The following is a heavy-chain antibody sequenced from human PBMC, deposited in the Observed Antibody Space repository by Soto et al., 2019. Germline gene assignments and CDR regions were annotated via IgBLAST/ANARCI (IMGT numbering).Heavy chain of an antibody. V-gene: IGHV3-11*06. CDR1: GFTFSDYY. CDR3: ARDAVAEFDY. Sequence: QVQLVESGGGLVKPGGSLRLSCAASGFTFSDYYMSWIRQAPGKGLERVSYITSSSSYTNYADSVKGRFTISRDNAKNSLFLQMNSLRAEDTAVYDCARDAVAEFDYWGQGTLVTVSS. CDR2: ITSSSSYT. D-gene: IGHD6-19*01. J-gene: IGHJ4*02.